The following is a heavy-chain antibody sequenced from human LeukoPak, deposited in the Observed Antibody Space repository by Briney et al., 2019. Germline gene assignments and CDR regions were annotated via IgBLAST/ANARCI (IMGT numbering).Heavy chain of an antibody. J-gene: IGHJ6*02. Sequence: PGGSLRLSCAASGFTVSSNYMSWVRQAPGKGLEWVSVIYSGGSTYYADSVKGRFTISRDNSKNTLYLQMNSLRAEDTAVYYCASPVTKALSYGMDVWAKGPRSPSP. CDR1: GFTVSSNY. V-gene: IGHV3-66*01. CDR3: ASPVTKALSYGMDV. CDR2: IYSGGST. D-gene: IGHD4-17*01.